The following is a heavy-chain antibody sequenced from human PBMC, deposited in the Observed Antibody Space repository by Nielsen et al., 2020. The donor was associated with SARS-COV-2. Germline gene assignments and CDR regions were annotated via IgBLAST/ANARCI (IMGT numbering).Heavy chain of an antibody. J-gene: IGHJ4*02. CDR2: IYYSGST. Sequence: SETLSLTCTVSGGSISSSSYYWGWIRQPPGKGLEWIGSIYYSGSTYYNPSLKSRVTISVDTSKNQFSLKLSSVTAADTAVYYCARATIAAASYFDYWGQGTLVTVSS. CDR3: ARATIAAASYFDY. V-gene: IGHV4-39*01. CDR1: GGSISSSSYY. D-gene: IGHD6-13*01.